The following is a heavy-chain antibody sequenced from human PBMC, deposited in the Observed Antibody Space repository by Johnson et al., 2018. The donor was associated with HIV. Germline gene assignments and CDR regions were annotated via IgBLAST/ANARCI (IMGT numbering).Heavy chain of an antibody. CDR3: ARDRVLLWFGESPLDAFDI. Sequence: VQLVESGGGVVQPGRSLRLSCAASGFTFSSYAMHWVRQAPGKGLEWVASISYDGSHKFYADSVKGRFTIPRDHSKDTLSLKLNSLRAEDTAVYYCARDRVLLWFGESPLDAFDIWGQGTLVTVSS. D-gene: IGHD3-10*01. CDR2: ISYDGSHK. J-gene: IGHJ3*02. V-gene: IGHV3-30-3*01. CDR1: GFTFSSYA.